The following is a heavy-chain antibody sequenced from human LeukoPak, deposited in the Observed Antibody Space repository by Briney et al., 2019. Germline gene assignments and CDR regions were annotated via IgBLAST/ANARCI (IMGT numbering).Heavy chain of an antibody. J-gene: IGHJ4*02. CDR1: EFSVGSNY. V-gene: IGHV3-53*01. CDR2: IYSGGST. Sequence: PGGSLRLSCAASEFSVGSNYMSWVRQAPGKGLEWVSVIYSGGSTYYADSVKGRFTISRDNSKNTLYLQMNSLRAEDTAVYYCARDGFGESSHLDYWGQGTLVTVSS. D-gene: IGHD3-10*01. CDR3: ARDGFGESSHLDY.